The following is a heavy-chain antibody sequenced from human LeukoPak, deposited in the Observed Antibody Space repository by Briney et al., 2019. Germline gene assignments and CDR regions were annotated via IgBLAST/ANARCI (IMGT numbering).Heavy chain of an antibody. Sequence: GGSLRLSCAASGFTFSSYGMNWVRQAPGKGLEWLSTIGGGGRDTFYADSVKGRFTVSRDNSKNTLYLQMSSLRAEDTAVYFCAKNRGANYYNYYMDVWGKGTTVTVSS. D-gene: IGHD4/OR15-4a*01. V-gene: IGHV3-23*01. J-gene: IGHJ6*03. CDR1: GFTFSSYG. CDR2: IGGGGRDT. CDR3: AKNRGANYYNYYMDV.